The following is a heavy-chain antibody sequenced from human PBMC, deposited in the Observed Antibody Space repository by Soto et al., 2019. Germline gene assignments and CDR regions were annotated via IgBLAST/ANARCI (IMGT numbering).Heavy chain of an antibody. CDR3: ARGMSPFDP. CDR2: IKEDGSEK. V-gene: IGHV3-7*05. J-gene: IGHJ5*02. CDR1: GFTFGSYW. Sequence: GGSLRLSCAASGFTFGSYWMSWVRQAPGKGLEWVASIKEDGSEKQYADSVKGRFAISRDNAKNSLYLEMNTLRAEDTAVYYCARGMSPFDPWGQGTLVTVSS.